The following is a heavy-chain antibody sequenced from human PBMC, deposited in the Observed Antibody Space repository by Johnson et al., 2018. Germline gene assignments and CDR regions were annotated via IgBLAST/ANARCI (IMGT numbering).Heavy chain of an antibody. CDR3: ARDRPDHDFWTGSNHPAEYFQH. CDR2: ISSSSSYI. CDR1: GFTFSTYS. Sequence: VQLVESGGGLVKPGGSLRLSCAASGFTFSTYSMDWVRQAPGKGLEWVASISSSSSYIYYAYSVKGRFTISRDNAKNSLFLQMSSLGAEDTAVYYGARDRPDHDFWTGSNHPAEYFQHWGQGTLVTVSS. V-gene: IGHV3-21*01. D-gene: IGHD3/OR15-3a*01. J-gene: IGHJ1*01.